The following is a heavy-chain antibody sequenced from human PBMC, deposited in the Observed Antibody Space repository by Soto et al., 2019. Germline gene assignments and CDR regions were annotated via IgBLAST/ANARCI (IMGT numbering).Heavy chain of an antibody. CDR3: ARDPNILNCSGGSCSAQDAFDI. CDR2: INPSGGST. J-gene: IGHJ3*02. D-gene: IGHD2-15*01. CDR1: GYTFTSYY. Sequence: ASVKVSCKASGYTFTSYYMHWVRQAPGQGLEWMGIINPSGGSTSYAQKFQGRVTMTRDTSTSTVYMELSSLRSEDTAVYYCARDPNILNCSGGSCSAQDAFDIWGQGTMVTVSS. V-gene: IGHV1-46*03.